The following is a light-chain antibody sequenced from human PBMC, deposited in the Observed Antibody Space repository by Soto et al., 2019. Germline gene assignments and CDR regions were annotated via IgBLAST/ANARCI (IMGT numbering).Light chain of an antibody. CDR1: QVITNY. Sequence: DIQLTQSASSLSASVGDRVTITCQASQVITNYLNWYQQKPGKAPKLLIYDISTLEIGVPSRFSGSRSGTDFTFTISGLQPEDIATYFCQQYENLPYTFGQGTKVDIK. CDR2: DIS. V-gene: IGKV1-33*01. J-gene: IGKJ2*01. CDR3: QQYENLPYT.